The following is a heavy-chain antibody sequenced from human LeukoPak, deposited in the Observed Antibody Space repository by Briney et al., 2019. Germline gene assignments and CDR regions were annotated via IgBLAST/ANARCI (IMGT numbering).Heavy chain of an antibody. CDR3: ARAFRGPPRVVEWPLWGSRDYYYMDV. CDR1: GASFSSHY. CDR2: IYYSGST. D-gene: IGHD3-3*01. V-gene: IGHV4-59*11. Sequence: SETLSLTCTVSGASFSSHYWTWIRQPPGKGLEWIGYIYYSGSTNYNPSLKSRVTISVDTSKNQFSLKLSSVTAADTAVYYCARAFRGPPRVVEWPLWGSRDYYYMDVWGKGTTVTVSS. J-gene: IGHJ6*03.